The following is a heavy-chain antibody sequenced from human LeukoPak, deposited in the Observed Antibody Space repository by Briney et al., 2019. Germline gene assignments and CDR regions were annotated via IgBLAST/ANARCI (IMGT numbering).Heavy chain of an antibody. D-gene: IGHD2-15*01. CDR3: AREATPGNWFDP. Sequence: SVKVSCKASGGTFSSYAISWVRQAPGQGLEWMGGIIPIFGTANYAQKFQGRVTITTDESTSTAYMELSSLRSEDMAVYYCAREATPGNWFDPWGQGTLVTVSS. J-gene: IGHJ5*02. CDR1: GGTFSSYA. CDR2: IIPIFGTA. V-gene: IGHV1-69*05.